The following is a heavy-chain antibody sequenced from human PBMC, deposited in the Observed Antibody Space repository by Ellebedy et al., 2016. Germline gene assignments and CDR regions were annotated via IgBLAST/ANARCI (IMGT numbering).Heavy chain of an antibody. J-gene: IGHJ5*01. V-gene: IGHV1-69*10. CDR3: AAGGGSYRWVLSS. Sequence: ASVKVSCKTSGGTFSNYAISWVRQAPGQGLEWMGGIIPILGLTNNAQKFQGRVTITADKSTSTAYMELSSLRSEDTAVYYCAAGGGSYRWVLSSWGHGTLVTVSS. CDR2: IIPILGLT. CDR1: GGTFSNYA. D-gene: IGHD3-10*01.